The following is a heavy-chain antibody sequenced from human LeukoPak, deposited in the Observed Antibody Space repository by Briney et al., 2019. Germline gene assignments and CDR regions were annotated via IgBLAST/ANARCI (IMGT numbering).Heavy chain of an antibody. CDR3: ARVYYEGKFWWFDP. Sequence: KPSETLSLTCTVSGCSISSGYYWGWIRQPPGKGLEWIGSIYHSGSTYYNPSLKSRVTISVDTSKNQFSLKLSSVTAADTAVYYCARVYYEGKFWWFDPWGQGTLVTVSS. CDR1: GCSISSGYY. V-gene: IGHV4-38-2*02. CDR2: IYHSGST. D-gene: IGHD3-22*01. J-gene: IGHJ5*02.